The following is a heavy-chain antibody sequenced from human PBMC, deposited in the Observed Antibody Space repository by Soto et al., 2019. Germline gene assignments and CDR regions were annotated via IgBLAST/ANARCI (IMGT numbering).Heavy chain of an antibody. CDR3: ARLRREWGDAFEL. D-gene: IGHD2-8*01. CDR1: GSSFGSSA. V-gene: IGHV1-69*01. J-gene: IGHJ3*01. Sequence: QVQLVQSGADVKKPGSSVKVSCKTSGSSFGSSAISWVRQAPAQGLEWMGEIIPVFDKANYAQNFQDRLTITADESTGTVFMQLSSVRSDDTAVYFCARLRREWGDAFELWGQGTFVTVSS. CDR2: IIPVFDKA.